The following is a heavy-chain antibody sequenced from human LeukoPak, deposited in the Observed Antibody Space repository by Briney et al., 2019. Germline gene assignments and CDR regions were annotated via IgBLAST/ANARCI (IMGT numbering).Heavy chain of an antibody. D-gene: IGHD6-13*01. CDR2: IKQDGSEK. CDR3: ARDRRRAAAGTTLYYFDY. J-gene: IGHJ4*02. CDR1: GFTFSSYW. Sequence: GGSLRLSCAASGFTFSSYWMSWVRQTPGKGLEWVANIKQDGSEKYYVDSVKGRFTISRDNAKNSLYLQMNSLRAEDTAVYYCARDRRRAAAGTTLYYFDYWGQGTLVTVSS. V-gene: IGHV3-7*01.